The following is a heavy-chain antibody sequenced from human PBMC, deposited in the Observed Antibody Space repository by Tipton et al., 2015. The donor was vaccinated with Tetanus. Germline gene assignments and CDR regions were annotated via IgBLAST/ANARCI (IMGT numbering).Heavy chain of an antibody. CDR3: ARISGRSFYCSIVV. J-gene: IGHJ6*02. V-gene: IGHV3-72*01. CDR1: GFTFSDRY. CDR2: IRDKANNFTT. D-gene: IGHD1-26*01. Sequence: SLRLSCAASGFTFSDRYMDWVRQAPGKGLEWVGRIRDKANNFTTEYAASVKGRFTISRDDSKKSVYLQMSSLKTEDTAVYYCARISGRSFYCSIVVWGQGITVTVSS.